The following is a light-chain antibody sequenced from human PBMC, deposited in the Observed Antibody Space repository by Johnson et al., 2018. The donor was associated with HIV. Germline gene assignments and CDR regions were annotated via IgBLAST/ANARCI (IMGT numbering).Light chain of an antibody. CDR1: SSTIGNNF. Sequence: QSVLTQSPSVSAAPGQKVTISCSGSSSTIGNNFVSWYQVLPGTAPKLLIYENSKRPSGIPDRFSGSKSGPSATLGITGLQTGDEADYYCGTWDTSLSAGCVFGTGTKVTVL. V-gene: IGLV1-51*02. CDR2: ENS. CDR3: GTWDTSLSAGCV. J-gene: IGLJ1*01.